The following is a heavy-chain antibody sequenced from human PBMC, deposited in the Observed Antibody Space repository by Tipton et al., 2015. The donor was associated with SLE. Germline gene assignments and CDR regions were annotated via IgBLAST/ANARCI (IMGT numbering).Heavy chain of an antibody. CDR3: ARMSSGSYSGYFDY. Sequence: SLRLSCSASGFTFSSYAMHWVRQAPGKGLEYVSAISSNGGSTYYADSVKGRFTISRDNSKNTLYLQMSSLRAEDTALYYCARMSSGSYSGYFDYWGQGTLVTVSS. D-gene: IGHD1-26*01. J-gene: IGHJ4*02. CDR1: GFTFSSYA. V-gene: IGHV3-64D*06. CDR2: ISSNGGST.